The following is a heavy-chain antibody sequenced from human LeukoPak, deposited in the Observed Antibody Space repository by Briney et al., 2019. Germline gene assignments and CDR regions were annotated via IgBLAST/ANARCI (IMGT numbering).Heavy chain of an antibody. D-gene: IGHD6-19*01. CDR2: IFGSASKI. CDR1: GFTFATYS. V-gene: IGHV3-23*01. Sequence: GGSLRLSCTTSGFTFATYSMSWVRQAPGQGLEWVASIFGSASKIYHADSVKGWFTVSRDNSKNTLYLQMNGLRVEDTALYYCVKDRVPDSGWSFDVWGRGTMVTVSA. CDR3: VKDRVPDSGWSFDV. J-gene: IGHJ3*01.